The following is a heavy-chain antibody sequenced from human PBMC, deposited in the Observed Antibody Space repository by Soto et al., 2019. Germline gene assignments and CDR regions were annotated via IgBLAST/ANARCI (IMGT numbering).Heavy chain of an antibody. CDR1: GGSFSGYY. Sequence: SETLSLTCAVYGGSFSGYYWSWIRQPPGKGLEWIGEINHSGSTNYNPSLKSRVTISVDTSKNQFSLKLSSVTAADTAVYYCARERYCSSTSCYEDCSGGSCSGLDYWGQGTLVTVSS. CDR3: ARERYCSSTSCYEDCSGGSCSGLDY. CDR2: INHSGST. V-gene: IGHV4-34*01. D-gene: IGHD2-2*01. J-gene: IGHJ4*02.